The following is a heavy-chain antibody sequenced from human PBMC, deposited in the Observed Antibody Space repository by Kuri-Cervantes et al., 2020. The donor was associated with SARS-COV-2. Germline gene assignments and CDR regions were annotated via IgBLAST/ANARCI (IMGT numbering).Heavy chain of an antibody. V-gene: IGHV3-49*04. CDR1: GFTFGDYA. J-gene: IGHJ4*02. Sequence: GESLKISCTASGFTFGDYAMSWVRQAPGKGLEWVGFIRSKAYGGTTEYAASVKGRFTISRDDSKSIAYLQMNSPKTEDTAVYYCTRDDFWSGYYPYWGQGTLVTVSS. CDR3: TRDDFWSGYYPY. CDR2: IRSKAYGGTT. D-gene: IGHD3-3*01.